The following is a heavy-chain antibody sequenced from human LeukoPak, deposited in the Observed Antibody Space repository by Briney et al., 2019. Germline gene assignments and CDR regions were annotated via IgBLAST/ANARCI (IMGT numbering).Heavy chain of an antibody. J-gene: IGHJ4*02. Sequence: ASVKVSCKASGYTFTSYGISWVRQAPGQGLEWMGWISAYNGNTNYAQKLQGRVTMTTDTSTSTAYMELRSLRSDDTAVYYCARDRFLGYCSGGSCYRDVDYWGQGTLVTVSS. CDR2: ISAYNGNT. V-gene: IGHV1-18*01. CDR1: GYTFTSYG. D-gene: IGHD2-15*01. CDR3: ARDRFLGYCSGGSCYRDVDY.